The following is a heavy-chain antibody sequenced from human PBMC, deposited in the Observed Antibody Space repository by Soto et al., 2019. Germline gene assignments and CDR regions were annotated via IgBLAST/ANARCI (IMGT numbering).Heavy chain of an antibody. Sequence: SCAASGFTFSSYAMSWVRQAPGKGLEWVSAISGSGGSTYYADSVKGRFTISRDNSKNTLYLQMNSLRAEDTAVYYCAKGTNSGNNYFDYWGQGALVTVSS. J-gene: IGHJ4*02. D-gene: IGHD2-8*01. CDR2: ISGSGGST. CDR1: GFTFSSYA. CDR3: AKGTNSGNNYFDY. V-gene: IGHV3-23*01.